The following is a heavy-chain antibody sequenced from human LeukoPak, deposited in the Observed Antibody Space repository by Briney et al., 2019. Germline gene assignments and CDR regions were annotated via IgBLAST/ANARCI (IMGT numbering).Heavy chain of an antibody. V-gene: IGHV4-39*07. D-gene: IGHD1-14*01. CDR2: IYYSGNS. Sequence: SETLSLTCTVSGGSISSSNCYWGWIRQTPGKGLEWIGSIYYSGNSYSNPSLKSRVTISVDGSKNQFSLKLSSVTAADTAVYFCARAFVSTGGFDYWGQGTLVTVSS. CDR3: ARAFVSTGGFDY. J-gene: IGHJ4*02. CDR1: GGSISSSNCY.